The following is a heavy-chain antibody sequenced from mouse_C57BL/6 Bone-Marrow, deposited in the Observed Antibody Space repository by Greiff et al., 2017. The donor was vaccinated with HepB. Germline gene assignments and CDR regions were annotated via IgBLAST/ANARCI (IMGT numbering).Heavy chain of an antibody. V-gene: IGHV1-19*01. CDR2: INPYNGGT. D-gene: IGHD2-1*01. J-gene: IGHJ4*01. CDR1: GYTFTDYY. CDR3: ARKKKYGNYSFYAMDY. Sequence: EVQLQQSGPVLVKPGASVKMSCKASGYTFTDYYMNWVKQSHGKSLEWIGVINPYNGGTSYNQKFKGKATLTADKSSSTAYMQLSSLTSEDSAVYFCARKKKYGNYSFYAMDYWGQGTSVTVSS.